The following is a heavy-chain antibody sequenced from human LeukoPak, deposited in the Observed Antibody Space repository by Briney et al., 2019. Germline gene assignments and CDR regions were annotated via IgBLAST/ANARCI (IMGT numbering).Heavy chain of an antibody. J-gene: IGHJ4*02. CDR2: INPNSGGT. CDR1: GYTFTDYY. Sequence: ASVKVSCKTSGYTFTDYYMHWVRQAPGQGLEWMGWINPNSGGTNSARKLQGRVTMTRDTSISTAYMELSRLRSDDTAVYYCARDRIQLWLPNHFDYWGQGTVVTVSS. V-gene: IGHV1-2*02. CDR3: ARDRIQLWLPNHFDY. D-gene: IGHD5-18*01.